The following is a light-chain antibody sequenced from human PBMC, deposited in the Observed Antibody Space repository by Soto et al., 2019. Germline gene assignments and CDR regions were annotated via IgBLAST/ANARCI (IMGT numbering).Light chain of an antibody. CDR1: KNDSSY. CDR3: QQCSILLLT. J-gene: IGKJ5*01. V-gene: IGKV3-11*01. CDR2: DAS. Sequence: TVFGGSRKNDSSYLAWYQQPPGQAPRLLICDASNRPTDIPARFSGSGSGTDFTLTISILQAEDVTGYCCQQCSILLLTFGQ.